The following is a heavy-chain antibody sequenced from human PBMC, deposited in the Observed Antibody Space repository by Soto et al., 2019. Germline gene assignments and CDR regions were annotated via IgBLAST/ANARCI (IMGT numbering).Heavy chain of an antibody. Sequence: GGSLRLSCAASGFTFDDYAMHWVRQAPGKGLEWVSGFSWNSGSIGYADSVKSRFTISRDNAKNSLYLQMNSLRAEDTDLYYCAKDIRSSWFDEAFDIWGQGTMVTVSS. V-gene: IGHV3-9*01. CDR2: FSWNSGSI. CDR3: AKDIRSSWFDEAFDI. D-gene: IGHD6-13*01. J-gene: IGHJ3*02. CDR1: GFTFDDYA.